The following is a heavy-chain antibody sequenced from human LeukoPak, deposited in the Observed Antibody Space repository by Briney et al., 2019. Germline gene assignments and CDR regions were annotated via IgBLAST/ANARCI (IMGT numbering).Heavy chain of an antibody. CDR1: GGSFSGYY. Sequence: SETLSLTCAVYGGSFSGYYWSWIRQPPGKGLEWIGEINHSGSTNYNPSLKSRVTISVDTSKNQFSLKLSSVTAADTAVYYCARARRSYFDYWGQGTLVTVSS. CDR2: INHSGST. J-gene: IGHJ4*02. CDR3: ARARRSYFDY. V-gene: IGHV4-34*01.